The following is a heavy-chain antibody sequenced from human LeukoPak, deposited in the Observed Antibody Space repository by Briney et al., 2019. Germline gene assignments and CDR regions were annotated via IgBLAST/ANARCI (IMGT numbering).Heavy chain of an antibody. CDR1: GFTFSDYY. D-gene: IGHD5-12*01. J-gene: IGHJ4*02. CDR3: ATDGYHYFDC. V-gene: IGHV3-11*05. CDR2: INGSSSDT. Sequence: GGSLRLSCAASGFTFSDYYMTWIRQAPGRGLEWISYINGSSSDTKYADSVKGRFTISRDNAKNSVYLLMNSLRAEDTAVYYCATDGYHYFDCWGQGTLVTVSS.